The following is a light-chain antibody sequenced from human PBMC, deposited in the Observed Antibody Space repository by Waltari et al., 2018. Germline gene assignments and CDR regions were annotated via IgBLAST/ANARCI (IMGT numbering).Light chain of an antibody. J-gene: IGLJ2*01. CDR3: CSYTTSSTFL. CDR2: GVS. V-gene: IGLV2-14*03. CDR1: SSDVGGYNY. Sequence: QSAPTQPPSVSGSPGQSVTISCTGTSSDVGGYNYVSWYQQHPGKAPKLMIYGVSNRPSGFSDRFSGSKSGNTASLTISGLQAEDEADYYCCSYTTSSTFLFGGGTRLTVL.